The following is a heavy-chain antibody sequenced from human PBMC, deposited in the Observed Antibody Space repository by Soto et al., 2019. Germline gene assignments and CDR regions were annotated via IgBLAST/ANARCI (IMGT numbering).Heavy chain of an antibody. CDR1: GGSFSGYY. CDR2: INHSGST. Sequence: QVQLQQWGAGLLKPSETLSLTCAVYGGSFSGYYWSWIRQPPGKGLEWIGEINHSGSTNYNPSLTSRVTISVDTSKNQFSLKLSSVTAADTAVYYCAGDIVVVPAARGSYFDYWGQGTLVTVSS. J-gene: IGHJ4*02. D-gene: IGHD2-2*01. CDR3: AGDIVVVPAARGSYFDY. V-gene: IGHV4-34*01.